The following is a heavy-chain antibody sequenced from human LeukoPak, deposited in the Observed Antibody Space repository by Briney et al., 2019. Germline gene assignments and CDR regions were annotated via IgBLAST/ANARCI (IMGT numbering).Heavy chain of an antibody. Sequence: ASVKVSCKASGGTFSSYAISWVRQAPGQGLEWMGGIIPIFGRANYAQKFQGRVTITADESTSTAYMELSSLRSEDTDVYYCARDSPDIVATPLGYWGQGTLVTVSS. CDR2: IIPIFGRA. V-gene: IGHV1-69*01. D-gene: IGHD5-12*01. CDR3: ARDSPDIVATPLGY. CDR1: GGTFSSYA. J-gene: IGHJ4*02.